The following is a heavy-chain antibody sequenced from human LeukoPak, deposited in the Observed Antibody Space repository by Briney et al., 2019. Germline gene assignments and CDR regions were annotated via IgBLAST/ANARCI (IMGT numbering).Heavy chain of an antibody. V-gene: IGHV1-18*01. CDR3: ARDIDSSEAFDY. J-gene: IGHJ4*02. D-gene: IGHD6-19*01. CDR1: GGTFSSYA. CDR2: ISAYNGNT. Sequence: ASVKVSCKASGGTFSSYAISWVRQAPEQGLEWMGWISAYNGNTNYAQKLQGRVTMTTDTSTSTAYMELRSLRSDDTAVYYCARDIDSSEAFDYWGQGTLVTVSS.